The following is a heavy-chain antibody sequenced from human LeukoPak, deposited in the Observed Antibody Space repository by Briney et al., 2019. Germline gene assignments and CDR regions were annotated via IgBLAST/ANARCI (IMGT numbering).Heavy chain of an antibody. D-gene: IGHD2-2*01. V-gene: IGHV1-18*01. CDR3: ARVQSAAIGRYYFDY. CDR1: GYTFTSYG. J-gene: IGHJ4*02. CDR2: ISIYNGKT. Sequence: GASVKVSCKASGYTFTSYGISWVRQAPGQGLEWMGWISIYNGKTKYAQEFQGRVTMTTDTSTSTAYMELRSLRSDDTAVYYCARVQSAAIGRYYFDYWGQGTLVTVSS.